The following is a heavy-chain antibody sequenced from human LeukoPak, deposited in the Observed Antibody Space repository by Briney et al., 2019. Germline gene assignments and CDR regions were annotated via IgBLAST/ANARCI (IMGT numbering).Heavy chain of an antibody. D-gene: IGHD3-22*01. Sequence: GGPLRLSCAASGFTFSSYGMSWVRQAPGKGLEWVSVIYSGGSTYYADSVKGRFTISRDNSKNTLYLQMNSLRAEDTAVYYCASSNLYDSSGYAFDYWGQGTLVTVSS. V-gene: IGHV3-53*01. J-gene: IGHJ4*02. CDR3: ASSNLYDSSGYAFDY. CDR1: GFTFSSYG. CDR2: IYSGGST.